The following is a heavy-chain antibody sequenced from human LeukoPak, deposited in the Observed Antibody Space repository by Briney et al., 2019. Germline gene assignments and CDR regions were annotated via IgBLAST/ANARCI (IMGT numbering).Heavy chain of an antibody. CDR1: GFTFSNYW. V-gene: IGHV3-7*01. D-gene: IGHD3-10*01. CDR2: IKHDGGDK. CDR3: AKGTYGRRYYYYGMDV. J-gene: IGHJ6*02. Sequence: GGSLRLSCAASGFTFSNYWMSWVRQAPGKGLEWVAIIKHDGGDKHYVDSVKGRFTIARDSAKNSLNLQMNSLRAEDTAVYYCAKGTYGRRYYYYGMDVWGQGTTVTVSS.